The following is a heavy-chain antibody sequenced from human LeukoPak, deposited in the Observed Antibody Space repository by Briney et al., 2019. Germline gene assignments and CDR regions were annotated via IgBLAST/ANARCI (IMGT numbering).Heavy chain of an antibody. CDR2: IREDGSEK. V-gene: IGHV3-7*01. Sequence: PGGSLRLSCAASGFTFSSYWMTWVRQAPGKGLEWVANIREDGSEKYYVDSVKGRFTVSRDNAKNSLYLQVNSLRAEDTAVYYCARLNYDFWSGVWEGYYMDVWGKGTTVTVFS. D-gene: IGHD3-3*01. J-gene: IGHJ6*03. CDR1: GFTFSSYW. CDR3: ARLNYDFWSGVWEGYYMDV.